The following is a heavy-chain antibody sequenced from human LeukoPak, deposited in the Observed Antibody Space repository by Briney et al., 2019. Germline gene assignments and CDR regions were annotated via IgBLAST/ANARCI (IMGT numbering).Heavy chain of an antibody. J-gene: IGHJ4*02. D-gene: IGHD1-1*01. CDR1: GGSISSGTYY. Sequence: SETLSLTCTVSGGSISSGTYYWSCIRQPAGKGLEWIGRIYTSGSTNYNPSLKSRITISVDTSKNQFSLKLSSVTAADTAVYYCARRGPVQLERRRYFDYWGQGTLVTVSS. V-gene: IGHV4-61*02. CDR2: IYTSGST. CDR3: ARRGPVQLERRRYFDY.